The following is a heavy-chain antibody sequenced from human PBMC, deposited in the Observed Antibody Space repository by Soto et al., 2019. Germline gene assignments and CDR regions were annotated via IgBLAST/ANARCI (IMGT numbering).Heavy chain of an antibody. CDR2: ISGSGGST. CDR1: GFTFSSYA. J-gene: IGHJ5*02. V-gene: IGHV3-23*01. CDR3: AKDDGRPYGDYFYNWFDP. Sequence: EVQLLESGGGLVQPGGSLRLSCAASGFTFSSYAMSWVRQAPGKGLEWVSAISGSGGSTYYADSVKGRFTISRDNSKNTLYLQMNSLRAEDTAVYYCAKDDGRPYGDYFYNWFDPWGQGTLVTVSS. D-gene: IGHD4-17*01.